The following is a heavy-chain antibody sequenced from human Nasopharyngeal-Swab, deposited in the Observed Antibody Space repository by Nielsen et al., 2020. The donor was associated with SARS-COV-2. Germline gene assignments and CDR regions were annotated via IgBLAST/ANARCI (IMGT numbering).Heavy chain of an antibody. CDR1: GGSFSGYY. CDR2: INHSGST. V-gene: IGHV4-34*01. J-gene: IGHJ1*01. CDR3: ARGRYSSSPREYFQH. Sequence: SETLSLTCAVYGGSFSGYYWSWIRQPPGKGLEWIGEINHSGSTNYNPSLKSRVTISVDTSKNQFSLKLSSVTAADTAMYYCARGRYSSSPREYFQHWGQGTLVTVSS. D-gene: IGHD6-6*01.